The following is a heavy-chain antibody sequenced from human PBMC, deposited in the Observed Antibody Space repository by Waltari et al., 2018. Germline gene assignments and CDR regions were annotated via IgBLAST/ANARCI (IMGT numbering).Heavy chain of an antibody. CDR2: TYYRSRWYN. V-gene: IGHV6-1*01. Sequence: QVQLQQSGPGLVKPSQTPSLTCAISGDSVSTNRASWNWIRQSPSRGLEWLGRTYYRSRWYNDYAVSVKSRITISPDTSKNQFSLQLHSVTPDDTAVYYCARGYVDYILWWDHWGQGTLVTVSS. CDR1: GDSVSTNRAS. CDR3: ARGYVDYILWWDH. J-gene: IGHJ4*02. D-gene: IGHD4-17*01.